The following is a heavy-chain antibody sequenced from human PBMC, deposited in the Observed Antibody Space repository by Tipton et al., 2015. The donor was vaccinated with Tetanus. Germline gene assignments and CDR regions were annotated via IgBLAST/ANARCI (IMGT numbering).Heavy chain of an antibody. J-gene: IGHJ4*02. CDR2: IYSGGST. CDR3: AKIMVRGVMFENFDY. V-gene: IGHV3-53*01. D-gene: IGHD3-10*01. Sequence: QLVQSGGGLIQPGGSLRLSCAASGFTVSSNYMSWVRQAPGKGLEWVSVIYSGGSTYYADSVKGRFTISRDNSKNTLYLQMNSLRAEDTAVYYCAKIMVRGVMFENFDYWGQGTLVTVSS. CDR1: GFTVSSNY.